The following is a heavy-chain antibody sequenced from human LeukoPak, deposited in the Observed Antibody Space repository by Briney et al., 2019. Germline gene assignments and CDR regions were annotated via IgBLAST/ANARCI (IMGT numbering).Heavy chain of an antibody. CDR1: GFSLSTSGMS. J-gene: IGHJ4*02. Sequence: SGPALAKPTQTLTLTCTFSGFSLSTSGMSVNWIRQPPGKALEWLALIDWDDDKYYSTSQKTRLTMSKDTSKNQVVLTMTNMDPVDTATYYCARSGSGSYYTPDFWGQGTLVTVSS. V-gene: IGHV2-70*01. CDR2: IDWDDDK. D-gene: IGHD3-10*01. CDR3: ARSGSGSYYTPDF.